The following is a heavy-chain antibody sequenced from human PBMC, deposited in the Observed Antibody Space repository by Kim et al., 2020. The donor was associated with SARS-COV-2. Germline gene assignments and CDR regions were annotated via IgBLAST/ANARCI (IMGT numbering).Heavy chain of an antibody. Sequence: SETLSLTCTVSGGSISSYYWSWIRQPPGKGLEWIGYIYYSGSTNYNPSLKSRVTISVDTSKNQFSLKLSSVTAADTAVYYCARGLGGIVVVPAAITVLGKRWFDPWGQGTLVTVSS. CDR2: IYYSGST. D-gene: IGHD2-2*02. J-gene: IGHJ5*02. V-gene: IGHV4-59*13. CDR1: GGSISSYY. CDR3: ARGLGGIVVVPAAITVLGKRWFDP.